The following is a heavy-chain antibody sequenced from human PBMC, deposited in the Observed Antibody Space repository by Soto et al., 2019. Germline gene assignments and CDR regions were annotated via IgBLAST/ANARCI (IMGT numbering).Heavy chain of an antibody. D-gene: IGHD6-13*01. V-gene: IGHV4-34*01. CDR1: GGSFSCYY. Sequence: SETLSLTCAVYGGSFSCYYWSWIRQPPGKGLEWIGEINHSGSTNYNPSLKSRVTISVDTSKNQFSLKLSSVTAADTAVYYCARASRATYRSSWYENYYYYGMDVWGQGTTVTVSS. J-gene: IGHJ6*02. CDR3: ARASRATYRSSWYENYYYYGMDV. CDR2: INHSGST.